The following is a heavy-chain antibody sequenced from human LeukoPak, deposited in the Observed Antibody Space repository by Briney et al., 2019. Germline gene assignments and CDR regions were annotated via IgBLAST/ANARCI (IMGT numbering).Heavy chain of an antibody. Sequence: GGSLRLSCAASGFTFSSYAMRWVRQAPGKGLEWVSAISGSGGSTYYADSVKGRFTISRDNSKNTLYLQMNSLRAEDTAVYYCARKGDYYDSSGYYYPTDYWGQGTLVTVSS. D-gene: IGHD3-22*01. CDR1: GFTFSSYA. V-gene: IGHV3-23*01. CDR3: ARKGDYYDSSGYYYPTDY. J-gene: IGHJ4*02. CDR2: ISGSGGST.